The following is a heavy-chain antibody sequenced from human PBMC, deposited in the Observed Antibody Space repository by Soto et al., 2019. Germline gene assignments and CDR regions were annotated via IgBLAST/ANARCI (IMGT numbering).Heavy chain of an antibody. J-gene: IGHJ4*02. Sequence: PGGSLRRSCAASGFMLSSSAMGVFRHGPWKGLEWVSTISNSGDVTYYADSVKGRFTISRDNSKNTVYLQMNSLGADDTAVYYCAKAPNWNYESGYFDYWGQGTLVTVSS. CDR1: GFMLSSSA. D-gene: IGHD1-7*01. CDR3: AKAPNWNYESGYFDY. V-gene: IGHV3-23*01. CDR2: ISNSGDVT.